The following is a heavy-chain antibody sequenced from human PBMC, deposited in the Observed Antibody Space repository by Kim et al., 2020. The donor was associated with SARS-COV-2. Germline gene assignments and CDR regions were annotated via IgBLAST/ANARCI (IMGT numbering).Heavy chain of an antibody. V-gene: IGHV3-23*01. CDR3: AKGSLEYCSGVNCYSFDY. CDR2: ITGGGTNT. D-gene: IGHD2-15*01. CDR1: GFTFSSYA. Sequence: GGSLRLSCAASGFTFSSYAMSWVHQVPGTGLQWVAAITGGGTNTFHADSVKGRFTISRDNSKNTLYLEMNSLRAEETGIYSCAKGSLEYCSGVNCYSFDYWGLGTLVTVTS. J-gene: IGHJ4*02.